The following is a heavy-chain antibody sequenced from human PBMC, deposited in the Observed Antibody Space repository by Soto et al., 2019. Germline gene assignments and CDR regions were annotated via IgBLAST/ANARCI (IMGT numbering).Heavy chain of an antibody. D-gene: IGHD3-10*01. V-gene: IGHV3-30-3*01. CDR3: ATDSRGVGVGFYFDY. CDR1: GFTFSSYA. J-gene: IGHJ4*02. CDR2: ISYDGSNK. Sequence: QVQLVESGGGVVQPGRSLRLSCAASGFTFSSYAMHWVRQAPGKGLEWVAVISYDGSNKYYADSVKGRFTISRDNSKNTLYLRMNSLRAEDTAVYYCATDSRGVGVGFYFDYWGQGTLVTVSS.